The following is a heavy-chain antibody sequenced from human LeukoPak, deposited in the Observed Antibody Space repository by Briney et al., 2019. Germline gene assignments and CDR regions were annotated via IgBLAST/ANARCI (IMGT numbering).Heavy chain of an antibody. D-gene: IGHD3-10*01. CDR1: GYTLTELS. Sequence: ASVKVSCKVSGYTLTELSMHWVRQAPGKGREWRGGFDPEDGETIYAQKFQGRVTMTEDTSTDTAYIELSSLRSEDTAVYYCAAVWGSGSRRWFVPWGQGTLVTVSS. CDR3: AAVWGSGSRRWFVP. V-gene: IGHV1-24*01. J-gene: IGHJ5*02. CDR2: FDPEDGET.